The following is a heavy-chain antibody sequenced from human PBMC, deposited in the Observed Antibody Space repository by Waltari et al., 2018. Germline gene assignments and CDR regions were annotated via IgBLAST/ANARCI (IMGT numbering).Heavy chain of an antibody. CDR1: GGSISSHY. CDR3: ATQAIFGVRYYYYGMDV. Sequence: QVQLQESGPGLVKPSETLSLTCTVSGGSISSHYWSWIRQPPGKGLEWIGYIYYSGSTNYNPSLKSRVTISVDTSKNQFSLKLSSVTAADTAVYYCATQAIFGVRYYYYGMDVWGQGTTVTVSS. V-gene: IGHV4-59*11. CDR2: IYYSGST. J-gene: IGHJ6*02. D-gene: IGHD3-3*01.